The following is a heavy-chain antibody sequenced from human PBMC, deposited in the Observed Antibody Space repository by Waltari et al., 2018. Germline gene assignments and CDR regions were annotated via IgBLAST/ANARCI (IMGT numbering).Heavy chain of an antibody. CDR1: GIPFSSYG. V-gene: IGHV3-30*02. Sequence: QVQLVESGGGVVQPGESLRPSCAGAGIPFSSYGMDWVRQAHGKGLEWVAFIRYDGSNKYYADSVKGRFTISRDNSKNTLYLQMHSLRVEDTAVYYCAKSGITGTTGASYFDYWGQGTPVTVSS. CDR2: IRYDGSNK. D-gene: IGHD1-7*01. J-gene: IGHJ4*02. CDR3: AKSGITGTTGASYFDY.